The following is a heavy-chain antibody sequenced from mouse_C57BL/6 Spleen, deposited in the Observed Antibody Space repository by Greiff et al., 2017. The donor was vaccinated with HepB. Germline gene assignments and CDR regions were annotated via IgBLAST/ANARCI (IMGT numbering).Heavy chain of an antibody. V-gene: IGHV1-80*01. CDR2: IYPGDGDT. D-gene: IGHD1-1*01. CDR1: GYAFSSYW. CDR3: ARDYYYYGSSFAWFAY. J-gene: IGHJ3*01. Sequence: VMLVESGAELVKPGASVKISCKASGYAFSSYWMNWVKQRPGKGLEWIGQIYPGDGDTNYNGKFKGKATLTADKSSSTAYMQLSSLTSEDSAVYFCARDYYYYGSSFAWFAYWGQGTLVTVSA.